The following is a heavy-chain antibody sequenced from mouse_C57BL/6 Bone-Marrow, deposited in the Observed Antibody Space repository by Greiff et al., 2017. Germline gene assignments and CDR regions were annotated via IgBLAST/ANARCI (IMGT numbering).Heavy chain of an antibody. D-gene: IGHD1-1*01. CDR1: GFTFSDYG. Sequence: DVQLQESGGGLVKPGGSLKLSCAASGFTFSDYGMHWVRQAPEKGLEWVAYISSGSSTIYYADTVKGRFTISRDNAKNTLFLQMTSLRSEDTAMYYCARTGYYYGSSYPWYFDVWGTGTTVTVSS. V-gene: IGHV5-17*01. J-gene: IGHJ1*03. CDR2: ISSGSSTI. CDR3: ARTGYYYGSSYPWYFDV.